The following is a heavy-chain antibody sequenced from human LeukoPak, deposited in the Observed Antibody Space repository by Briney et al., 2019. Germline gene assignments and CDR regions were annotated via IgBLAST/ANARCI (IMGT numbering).Heavy chain of an antibody. CDR2: IRSNSHSGAA. V-gene: IGHV3-49*04. J-gene: IGHJ4*02. CDR1: GFTFGDFA. CDR3: TRAYYYGSGSYYKDYFDY. D-gene: IGHD3-10*01. Sequence: GGPLRLSCTASGFTFGDFAVSWVRQAPGKGLEWVGFIRSNSHSGAAEYAASVKDRFTISREDSKTIAYLQMNSLKTEDTAVYYCTRAYYYGSGSYYKDYFDYWGQGTLVTVSS.